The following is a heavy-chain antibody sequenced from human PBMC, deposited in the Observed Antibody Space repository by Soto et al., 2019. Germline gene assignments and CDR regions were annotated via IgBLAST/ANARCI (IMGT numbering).Heavy chain of an antibody. D-gene: IGHD2-15*01. Sequence: GGSLRLSCAASGFTLSSYAMSWVRQAPGKGLEWVSAISGSGGSTYYADSVKGRFTISRDNSKNTLYLQMNSLRAEDTAVYYCAKDQWWELSSFDYWGQGTLVTVSS. CDR3: AKDQWWELSSFDY. CDR1: GFTLSSYA. CDR2: ISGSGGST. J-gene: IGHJ4*02. V-gene: IGHV3-23*01.